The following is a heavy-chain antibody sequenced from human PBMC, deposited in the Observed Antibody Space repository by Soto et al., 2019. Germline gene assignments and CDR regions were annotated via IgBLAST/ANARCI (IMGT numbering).Heavy chain of an antibody. CDR3: AITAPGDYFDY. J-gene: IGHJ4*02. V-gene: IGHV1-2*02. CDR2: INPNSGGT. D-gene: IGHD5-18*01. CDR1: GYTFTGYY. Sequence: ASVKVSCKXSGYTFTGYYMHWVRQAPGQGLEWMGWINPNSGGTNFAQNFRGRVTMTRDTSISTAYMELSRLRSDDTAVYYCAITAPGDYFDYWGQGTLVTVSS.